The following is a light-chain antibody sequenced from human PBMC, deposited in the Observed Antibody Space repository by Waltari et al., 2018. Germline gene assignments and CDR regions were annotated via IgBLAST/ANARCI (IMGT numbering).Light chain of an antibody. CDR1: QTHVHNAGITY. V-gene: IGKV2-30*02. Sequence: VLSESTLSLPASLGTLASISCRSSQTHVHNAGITYLNWFQQRPGQSPRRLIYKVSNRDSGVPDRFSGIGSGTDFTLKISRVEAEDVGVYYGMQGTHWPRTFGQGTKVEIK. CDR2: KVS. J-gene: IGKJ1*01. CDR3: MQGTHWPRT.